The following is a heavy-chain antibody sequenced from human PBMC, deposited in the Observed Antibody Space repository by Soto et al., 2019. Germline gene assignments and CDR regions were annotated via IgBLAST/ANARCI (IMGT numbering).Heavy chain of an antibody. CDR3: AKDYYRGYSYAHDY. D-gene: IGHD5-18*01. J-gene: IGHJ4*02. Sequence: QVQLVESGGGVVQPGRSLRLSCAASGFTFRPYGIHWVRQAPGKGLEWVSLISYDESKKFYAESVKGRFTISRDNTNNTVYLQMNSLRGEDTAVYYCAKDYYRGYSYAHDYWGQGTLVTVSS. CDR2: ISYDESKK. CDR1: GFTFRPYG. V-gene: IGHV3-30*18.